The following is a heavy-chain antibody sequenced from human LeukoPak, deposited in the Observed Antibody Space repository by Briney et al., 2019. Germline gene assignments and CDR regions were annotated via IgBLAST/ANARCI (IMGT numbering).Heavy chain of an antibody. CDR2: INPSGGST. D-gene: IGHD2-21*02. Sequence: ASVKVSCKASGYTFTSYYMHWVRQAPGQGLEWMVIINPSGGSTSYAQKFQGRVTMTRDMSTSTVYMELSSLRSEDTAVYYCARAYCGGDCYFVPRRSPEPEPVDYWGQGTLVTVSS. V-gene: IGHV1-46*01. CDR1: GYTFTSYY. J-gene: IGHJ4*02. CDR3: ARAYCGGDCYFVPRRSPEPEPVDY.